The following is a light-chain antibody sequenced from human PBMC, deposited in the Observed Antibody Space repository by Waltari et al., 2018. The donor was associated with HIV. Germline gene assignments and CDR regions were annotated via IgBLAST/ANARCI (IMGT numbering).Light chain of an antibody. Sequence: ENVLTQSPCTRSLSPGERVTLSCRASQSVSSRYLAWYHQKPGQAPRLLLFCASSSATGVPDRFSGSGSATDFTLTISRLEPADFAVYYCQLHGSSPPITFGQGTRLEIK. CDR2: CAS. J-gene: IGKJ5*01. V-gene: IGKV3-20*01. CDR3: QLHGSSPPIT. CDR1: QSVSSRY.